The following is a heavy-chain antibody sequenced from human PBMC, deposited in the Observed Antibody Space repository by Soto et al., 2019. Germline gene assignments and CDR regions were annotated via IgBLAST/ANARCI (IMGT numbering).Heavy chain of an antibody. CDR1: GFTFSGSA. V-gene: IGHV3-73*02. CDR3: TRHGGYDSAYTDY. Sequence: EVQLVESGGGLVQPGGSLKLSCAASGFTFSGSAMHWVRQASGKGLEWVGRIRSKANSYATAYAASVKGRFTISRDDSKNMAYLQMNSLKTEDTAVYYCTRHGGYDSAYTDYWGQGTLVTVSS. J-gene: IGHJ4*02. CDR2: IRSKANSYAT. D-gene: IGHD5-12*01.